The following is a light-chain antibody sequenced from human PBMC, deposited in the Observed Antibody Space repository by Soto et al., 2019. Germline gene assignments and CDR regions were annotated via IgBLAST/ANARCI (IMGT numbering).Light chain of an antibody. Sequence: EIVMTQSPATLSVSPGERATLSCRASQSVSNNLAWYQQKPGQAPRLLIYHASTGATGIPARFSGSGSGTDLTLTISSVQSEAFAVYYCQQYNEWPLTFGGGTKVEIK. CDR1: QSVSNN. CDR3: QQYNEWPLT. J-gene: IGKJ4*01. CDR2: HAS. V-gene: IGKV3-15*01.